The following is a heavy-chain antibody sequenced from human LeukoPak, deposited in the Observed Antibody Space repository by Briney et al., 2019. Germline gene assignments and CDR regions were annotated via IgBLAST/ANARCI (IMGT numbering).Heavy chain of an antibody. V-gene: IGHV1-8*03. D-gene: IGHD1-26*01. Sequence: ASVKVSCKASGYTFTGYYMHWVRQAPGQGLEWMGWMNPNSGNTGYAQKFQGRVTITRNTSISTAYMELSSLRSEDTAVYYCARRVGATNDYWGQGTLVTVSS. CDR3: ARRVGATNDY. CDR1: GYTFTGYY. J-gene: IGHJ4*02. CDR2: MNPNSGNT.